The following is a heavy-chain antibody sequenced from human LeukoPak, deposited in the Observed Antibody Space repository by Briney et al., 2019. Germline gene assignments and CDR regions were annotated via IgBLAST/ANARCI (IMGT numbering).Heavy chain of an antibody. Sequence: GGSLRLSCAASGFTFSSYAMSWVRQAPGKGLEWVSAITGDGDTTYYADSVKGRFTISRDNSKNTLYLQMNTLRAEDTAVYYCAKRSGAGRCIDVWGQGTTVTVSS. CDR1: GFTFSSYA. V-gene: IGHV3-23*01. CDR2: ITGDGDTT. J-gene: IGHJ6*02. D-gene: IGHD3-10*01. CDR3: AKRSGAGRCIDV.